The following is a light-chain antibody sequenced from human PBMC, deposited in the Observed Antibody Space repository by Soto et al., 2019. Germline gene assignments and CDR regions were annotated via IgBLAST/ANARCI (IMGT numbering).Light chain of an antibody. Sequence: EIVMTQSPATLSVSPGERANLSCRASQSVSNNLAWYQQKPGQAPRLLISGASTRATGIPDRFSGSGSGTEFTLTISSLQSEDFAVYYCQQYNNWWTFAQGTKVEIK. V-gene: IGKV3-15*01. J-gene: IGKJ1*01. CDR2: GAS. CDR3: QQYNNWWT. CDR1: QSVSNN.